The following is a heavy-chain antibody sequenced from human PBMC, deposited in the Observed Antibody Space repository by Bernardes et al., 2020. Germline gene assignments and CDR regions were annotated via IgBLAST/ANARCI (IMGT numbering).Heavy chain of an antibody. V-gene: IGHV3-30*03. D-gene: IGHD2-21*01. CDR1: GFTFSNHG. CDR2: TSSDGSNE. Sequence: GSLRLSCAASGFTFSNHGMHWVRQAPGKGLEWVAGTSSDGSNENYADSVKGRFTISRDSSKNTVYLQMESLRNEDTALYYCAGGTCGSYCWLLSYWGQGTLVTVSS. CDR3: AGGTCGSYCWLLSY. J-gene: IGHJ4*02.